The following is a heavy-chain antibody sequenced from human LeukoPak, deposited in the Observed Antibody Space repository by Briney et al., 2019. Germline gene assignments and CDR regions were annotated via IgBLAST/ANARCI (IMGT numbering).Heavy chain of an antibody. CDR3: ARVRGSSGSYEYYHYMDV. Sequence: SETLSLTCTVSGGSISSYYWSWIRQPPGKGLEWIGYIYYSGSTNYNPSLKSRVTISVDSSKNQFSLKLSSVTAADTAVYYCARVRGSSGSYEYYHYMDVWGKGTTVTISS. CDR1: GGSISSYY. D-gene: IGHD1-26*01. CDR2: IYYSGST. J-gene: IGHJ6*03. V-gene: IGHV4-59*12.